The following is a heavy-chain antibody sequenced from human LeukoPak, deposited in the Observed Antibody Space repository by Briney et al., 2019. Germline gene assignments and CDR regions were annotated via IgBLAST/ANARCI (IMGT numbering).Heavy chain of an antibody. V-gene: IGHV1-46*01. J-gene: IGHJ4*02. Sequence: APVKPCCTASGYSFTRYFIHWVRQAPGQGLEWMGIIIPSDGSTSYAQKFQGRVTMTSDTSTSTVYMELSSLRSEDTAVYYCARGKVVTMVRGVIITYFDYWGEGCLVSVSS. CDR3: ARGKVVTMVRGVIITYFDY. CDR1: GYSFTRYF. D-gene: IGHD3-10*01. CDR2: IIPSDGST.